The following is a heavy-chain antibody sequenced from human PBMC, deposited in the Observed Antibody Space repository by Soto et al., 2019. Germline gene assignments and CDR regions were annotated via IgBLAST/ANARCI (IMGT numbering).Heavy chain of an antibody. CDR2: INHSGST. CDR3: ARTLYYDFWSGYYPYYYYGMDV. D-gene: IGHD3-3*01. J-gene: IGHJ6*02. Sequence: QVQLQQWGAGLLKPSETLSLTCAVYGGSFSGYYWSWIRQPPGKGLEWIGEINHSGSTNYNPSLKMRVTISVDTSKNQYSLKLSSVTAANTAVYYCARTLYYDFWSGYYPYYYYGMDVWGQGTTVTVSS. CDR1: GGSFSGYY. V-gene: IGHV4-34*01.